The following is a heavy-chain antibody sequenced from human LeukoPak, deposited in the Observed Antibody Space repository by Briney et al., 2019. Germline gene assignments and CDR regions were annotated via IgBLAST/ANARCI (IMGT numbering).Heavy chain of an antibody. J-gene: IGHJ3*02. D-gene: IGHD2-21*02. CDR3: ARGLIYCGGDCYRAFDI. Sequence: GGSLRLSCAASGFTFSSHTMNWARQAPGKGLEWVSYISSSSSRIYYAGSVKGRFTISRDNAKNSLYLQMNSLRDEDTAVYYCARGLIYCGGDCYRAFDIWRQGTMVTVSS. CDR1: GFTFSSHT. V-gene: IGHV3-48*02. CDR2: ISSSSSRI.